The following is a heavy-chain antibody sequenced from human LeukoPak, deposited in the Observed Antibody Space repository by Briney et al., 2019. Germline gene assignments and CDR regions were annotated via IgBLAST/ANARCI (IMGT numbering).Heavy chain of an antibody. V-gene: IGHV3-20*04. CDR3: ARDLRTGSYGNYFDH. Sequence: GGSLRLSCAASGFTFDDYGMSWVRQAPGTGLEWVSGINWNGGGTGYVDSVKGRFTISRDNTKNSLYLQVNSLRAEDTALYYCARDLRTGSYGNYFDHWGQGTLVTVSS. D-gene: IGHD1-26*01. CDR1: GFTFDDYG. CDR2: INWNGGGT. J-gene: IGHJ4*02.